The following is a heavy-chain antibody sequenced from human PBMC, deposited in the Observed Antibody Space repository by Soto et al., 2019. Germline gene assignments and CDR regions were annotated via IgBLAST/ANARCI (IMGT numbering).Heavy chain of an antibody. D-gene: IGHD7-27*01. V-gene: IGHV1-69*12. J-gene: IGHJ6*02. CDR2: IIPIFGTA. Sequence: QVQLVQSGAEVKKPGSSVKVSCKASGGTFSSYAISWVRQAPGQGREGMGGIIPIFGTANYAQKFQGRVPITADESTSTAYMELSSLRSEDTAVYYCARVLNWGGRFDGMDVWGQGPTVTVSS. CDR1: GGTFSSYA. CDR3: ARVLNWGGRFDGMDV.